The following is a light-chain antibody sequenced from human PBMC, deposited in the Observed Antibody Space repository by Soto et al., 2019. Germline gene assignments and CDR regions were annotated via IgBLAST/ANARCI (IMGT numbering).Light chain of an antibody. CDR2: DLS. V-gene: IGKV1-5*01. CDR1: QSLTGR. Sequence: DIQMTQSPSTLSASIGDTVTLTCRASQSLTGRLAWYQQKPGRPPKLLIYDLSILEDGIPARFRGSECGADFTPTISSLRPNNCVPFYCQQYKVYPSTFGQGT. CDR3: QQYKVYPST. J-gene: IGKJ2*01.